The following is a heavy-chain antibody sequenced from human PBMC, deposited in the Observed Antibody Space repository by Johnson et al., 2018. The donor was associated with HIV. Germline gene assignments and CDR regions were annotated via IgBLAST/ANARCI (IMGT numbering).Heavy chain of an antibody. Sequence: VQLVESGGGVVQPGGSLRLSCAASGFTFDDYGMSWVRQAPGKGLEWVSGINWNGASTGYVDSVKGRFTISRDHAKSSLYLQMNSLRAEDTALYYCARAAYSGTWTDAFDIWGQGTMVTVSS. CDR3: ARAAYSGTWTDAFDI. V-gene: IGHV3-20*04. J-gene: IGHJ3*02. CDR1: GFTFDDYG. D-gene: IGHD1-26*01. CDR2: INWNGAST.